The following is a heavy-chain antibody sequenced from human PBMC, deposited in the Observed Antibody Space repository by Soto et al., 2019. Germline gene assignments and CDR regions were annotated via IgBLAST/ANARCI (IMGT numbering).Heavy chain of an antibody. CDR3: ARTVGAAYYFDF. V-gene: IGHV4-4*07. CDR2: IYTSGST. J-gene: IGHJ4*02. CDR1: GDSMTKYY. Sequence: QVQLQESGPGLVKPSETLSLTCTVSGDSMTKYYWSWIRQPAGKGLEWIGRIYTSGSTNYNPSLKSRVTMSLDTSNTHFSLKLKSVTAADTAVYYCARTVGAAYYFDFWGQGALVTVSS. D-gene: IGHD1-26*01.